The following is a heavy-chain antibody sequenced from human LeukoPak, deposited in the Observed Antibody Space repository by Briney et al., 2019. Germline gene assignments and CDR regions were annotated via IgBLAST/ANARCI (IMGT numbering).Heavy chain of an antibody. CDR1: GFTFSSYS. V-gene: IGHV3-48*01. CDR3: ARGPPRMATISPFDY. CDR2: ISSSSSTI. Sequence: GGSLGLSCAASGFTFSSYSMNWVRQAPGKGLEWVSYISSSSSTIYYADSVKGRFTISRDNAKNSLYLQMNSLRAEDTAVYYCARGPPRMATISPFDYWGQGTLVTVSS. D-gene: IGHD5-12*01. J-gene: IGHJ4*02.